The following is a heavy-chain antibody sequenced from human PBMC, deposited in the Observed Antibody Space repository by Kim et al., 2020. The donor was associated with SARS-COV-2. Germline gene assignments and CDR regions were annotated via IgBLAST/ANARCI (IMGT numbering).Heavy chain of an antibody. D-gene: IGHD1-20*01. J-gene: IGHJ6*03. CDR3: SRPALYNWNGRTLNRTYYYYYMDV. CDR2: INHSGST. Sequence: SETLSLTCAVYGGSFSGYYWSWIRQPPGKGLEWIGEINHSGSTNYNPSLKSRVTISVDTSKNQFSLKLSSETAADTAVYYCSRPALYNWNGRTLNRTYYYYYMDVWGKGTTVTVSS. V-gene: IGHV4-34*01. CDR1: GGSFSGYY.